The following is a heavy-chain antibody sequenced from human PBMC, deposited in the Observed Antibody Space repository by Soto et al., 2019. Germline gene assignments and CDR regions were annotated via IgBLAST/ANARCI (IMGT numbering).Heavy chain of an antibody. CDR2: ISAYNGNT. D-gene: IGHD3-10*01. Sequence: ASVKVSCKASGYTFSNDGINWVRQAPGQGLEWMGWISAYNGNTEYAQNFQGRVTMTTDTSTSTAYMELRSLRSDDTAVYSCARGGPTSALYYYGMDDCGVRTTVTVPS. CDR3: ARGGPTSALYYYGMDD. V-gene: IGHV1-18*01. CDR1: GYTFSNDG. J-gene: IGHJ6*04.